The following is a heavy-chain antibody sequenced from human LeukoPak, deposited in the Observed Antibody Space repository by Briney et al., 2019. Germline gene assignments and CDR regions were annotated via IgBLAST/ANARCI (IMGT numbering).Heavy chain of an antibody. CDR1: RFTFTSYA. J-gene: IGHJ4*02. D-gene: IGHD4-17*01. V-gene: IGHV3-23*01. CDR3: AKDLTSYDYGDYGGSDY. Sequence: GGSLRLSFAASRFTFTSYAMSWVRQAPGKGLEWVSAISGSARSTFYADSVKGRFTISRDNSKDMVYLHMNSLRAEDTAIYYCAKDLTSYDYGDYGGSDYWGQGTLVTVSS. CDR2: ISGSARST.